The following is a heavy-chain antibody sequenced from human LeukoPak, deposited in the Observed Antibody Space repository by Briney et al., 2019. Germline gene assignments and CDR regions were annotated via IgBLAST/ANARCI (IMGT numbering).Heavy chain of an antibody. CDR3: ARRDRPGMLDY. D-gene: IGHD2-8*01. CDR2: INHSGST. CDR1: GGSFSGYY. V-gene: IGHV4-34*01. J-gene: IGHJ4*02. Sequence: SETLSLTCAVYGGSFSGYYWSWIRQPPGKGLEWIGEINHSGSTNYNPSLKSRVTISVDTSKNQFSLKLSSVTAADTAVYYCARRDRPGMLDYWGQGILVTVSS.